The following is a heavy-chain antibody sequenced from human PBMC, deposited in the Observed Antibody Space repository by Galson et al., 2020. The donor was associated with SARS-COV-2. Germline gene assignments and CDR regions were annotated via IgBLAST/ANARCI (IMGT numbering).Heavy chain of an antibody. CDR3: AGGSSRAPLDY. CDR1: GFTFSSYT. CDR2: INSDSFPM. V-gene: IGHV3-48*02. D-gene: IGHD6-13*01. J-gene: IGHJ4*02. Sequence: QAGGSLRLSCEASGFTFSSYTMNWVRQAPGKGLEWVSYINSDSFPMYYADSVRGRFTISRDNAKDSLFLQMNSLRDDDTAIYYCAGGSSRAPLDYWGQGTLVTVSS.